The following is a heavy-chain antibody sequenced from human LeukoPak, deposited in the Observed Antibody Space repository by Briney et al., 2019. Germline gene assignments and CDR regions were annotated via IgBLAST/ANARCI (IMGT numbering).Heavy chain of an antibody. J-gene: IGHJ3*01. CDR1: GDSVSTNSAA. Sequence: SQTLSLTCAISGDSVSTNSAAWNWIRQSPSRGLEWLGRTYYRSKWYNEYAVSVKSRVTINPDTSKNQFSLQLNYLTPEDTAVYYCACYSRDAFDVWGQGTMVTVSS. CDR3: ACYSRDAFDV. V-gene: IGHV6-1*01. D-gene: IGHD2-21*01. CDR2: TYYRSKWYN.